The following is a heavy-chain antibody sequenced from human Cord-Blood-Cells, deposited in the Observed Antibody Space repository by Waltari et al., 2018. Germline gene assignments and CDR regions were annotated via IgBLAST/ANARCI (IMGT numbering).Heavy chain of an antibody. CDR2: INHSGST. Sequence: QVQLQQWGAGLLKPSETLSLTCAVYGGSFSGYYWSWVRQPPGQGLEWIGEINHSGSTNCKQYLKSRVTIAVDTCKNQFSLKLSSVTGADTAVYDCAKANWGALDYWGQGTLVTVSS. CDR3: AKANWGALDY. J-gene: IGHJ4*02. D-gene: IGHD7-27*01. CDR1: GGSFSGYY. V-gene: IGHV4-34*01.